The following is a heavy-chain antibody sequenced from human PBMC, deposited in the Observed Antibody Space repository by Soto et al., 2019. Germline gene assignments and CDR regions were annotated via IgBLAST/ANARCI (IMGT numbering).Heavy chain of an antibody. Sequence: QVQLQESGPGLVKPSQTLSLTCTVSGGSISSGDYYWSWIRQPPGKGLEWIGYIYYSGSTYYNPSLKSRVTISVDTSKNQFSLKLSSVTAADTAVYYCGGYCSGGSCYPDAFDIWGQGTMVTASS. D-gene: IGHD2-15*01. CDR3: GGYCSGGSCYPDAFDI. V-gene: IGHV4-30-4*01. CDR1: GGSISSGDYY. CDR2: IYYSGST. J-gene: IGHJ3*02.